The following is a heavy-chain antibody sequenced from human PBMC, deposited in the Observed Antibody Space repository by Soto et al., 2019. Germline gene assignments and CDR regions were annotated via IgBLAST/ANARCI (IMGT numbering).Heavy chain of an antibody. CDR3: ARVDPYCGGDCDYAFDI. V-gene: IGHV1-18*01. D-gene: IGHD2-21*02. CDR1: GYTFTSYG. Sequence: ASVKVSCKASGYTFTSYGISWVQQAPGQGLEWMGWISAYNGNTNYAQKLQGRVTMTTDTSTRTVYMKLRSLRSDDTAVFYCARVDPYCGGDCDYAFDIWGQGTMVTVSS. CDR2: ISAYNGNT. J-gene: IGHJ3*02.